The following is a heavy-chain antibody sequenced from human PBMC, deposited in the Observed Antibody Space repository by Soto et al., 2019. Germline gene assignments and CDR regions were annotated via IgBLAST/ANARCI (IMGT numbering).Heavy chain of an antibody. J-gene: IGHJ6*03. D-gene: IGHD6-13*01. CDR3: LRVSYSTPRALFYYYLDV. Sequence: GGSLRLSCAASGFTFNTYAMSWVRQASGEGLEWVSGISGSGGDTYCAGSVKGRFTISRDNSKNTLYLQMDSLRAEDTAVYYCLRVSYSTPRALFYYYLDVWGKGTTVTISS. CDR2: ISGSGGDT. V-gene: IGHV3-23*01. CDR1: GFTFNTYA.